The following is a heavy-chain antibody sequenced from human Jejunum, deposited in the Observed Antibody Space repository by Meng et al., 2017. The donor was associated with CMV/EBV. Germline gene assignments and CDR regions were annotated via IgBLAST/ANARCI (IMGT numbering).Heavy chain of an antibody. Sequence: QVQLQESGPGLVKPSEPLSLTCTVSGDSITGYYYNWIRQPAGKGLEWIGRVYTSGSTTYSPSLKSRVTMSVDTSMKQLSLKLTSVTAADTAVYYCARASNSAGWYGFDYWGQGTLVTVSS. CDR1: GDSITGYY. V-gene: IGHV4-4*07. CDR3: ARASNSAGWYGFDY. CDR2: VYTSGST. J-gene: IGHJ4*02. D-gene: IGHD6-19*01.